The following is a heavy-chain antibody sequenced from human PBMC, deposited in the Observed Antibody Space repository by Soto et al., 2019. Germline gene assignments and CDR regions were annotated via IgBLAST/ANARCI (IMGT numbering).Heavy chain of an antibody. J-gene: IGHJ5*02. CDR1: GGSISSGGYY. Sequence: SETLSLTYTVSGGSISSGGYYWSWIRQHPGKGLEWIGYIYYSGSTYYNPSLKSRVTISVDTSKNQFSLKLSSVTAADTAVYYCARSIRFLEWLFSYNWFDPWGQGTLVTVSS. CDR3: ARSIRFLEWLFSYNWFDP. CDR2: IYYSGST. V-gene: IGHV4-31*03. D-gene: IGHD3-3*01.